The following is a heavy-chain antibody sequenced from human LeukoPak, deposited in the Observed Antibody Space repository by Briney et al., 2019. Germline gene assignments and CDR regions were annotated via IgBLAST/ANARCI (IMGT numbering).Heavy chain of an antibody. J-gene: IGHJ4*02. CDR1: GFTVRSNY. CDR2: IYSGGNT. V-gene: IGHV3-66*01. Sequence: GGSLRLSCAASGFTVRSNYMSWVRQAPGKGLEWVSLIYSGGNTYYPDSVRGRFTISRDYSKNTVYLQMNSLRAEDTAVYYCATGLRFSDPGDYWGQGTLVTVSS. CDR3: ATGLRFSDPGDY. D-gene: IGHD3-16*01.